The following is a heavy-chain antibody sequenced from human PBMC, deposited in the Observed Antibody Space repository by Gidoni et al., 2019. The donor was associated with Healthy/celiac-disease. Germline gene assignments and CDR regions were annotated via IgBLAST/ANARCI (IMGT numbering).Heavy chain of an antibody. V-gene: IGHV3-33*01. CDR1: GFTFSRTG. Sequence: QGQLVESGGGVVQPGRSLRIDGAAAGFTFSRTGMHWFRQDPGKGLGWVAVIWYAGCNKYYPDSVKGRFTISRDNSKTTLYLQMNSLSAEDTAVYYCARDPGAGLGGYYYGMDVWGQGTTVTVSS. J-gene: IGHJ6*02. CDR2: IWYAGCNK. CDR3: ARDPGAGLGGYYYGMDV. D-gene: IGHD1-26*01.